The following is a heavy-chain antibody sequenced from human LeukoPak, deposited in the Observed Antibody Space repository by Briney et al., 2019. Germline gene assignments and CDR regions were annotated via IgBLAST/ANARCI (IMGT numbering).Heavy chain of an antibody. V-gene: IGHV3-7*01. J-gene: IGHJ6*03. Sequence: GGSLRLSCAASGFTFSSYWMSWVRQAPGKGLEWVAKIKQDGSEKYYVDSVKGRFTISRDNAMNSLYLQMNSLRAEDTAVYYCASQTYYDFWSDYYYYCMDVWGKGTTVTVSS. CDR3: ASQTYYDFWSDYYYYCMDV. CDR2: IKQDGSEK. CDR1: GFTFSSYW. D-gene: IGHD3-3*01.